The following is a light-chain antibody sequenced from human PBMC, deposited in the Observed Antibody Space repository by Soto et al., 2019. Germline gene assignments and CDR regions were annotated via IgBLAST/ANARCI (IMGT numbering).Light chain of an antibody. CDR3: QQTFNSPIT. V-gene: IGKV1-39*01. CDR1: ETISIY. CDR2: AAS. Sequence: DTQLTQSPSSLSASVGDTVLITCRASETISIYLNWYQQKPGKAPKLLIHAASTLQSGVPSRFSGSEAGTDFTLTISSLQPEDSATYYCQQTFNSPITFGLGTKLEI. J-gene: IGKJ2*01.